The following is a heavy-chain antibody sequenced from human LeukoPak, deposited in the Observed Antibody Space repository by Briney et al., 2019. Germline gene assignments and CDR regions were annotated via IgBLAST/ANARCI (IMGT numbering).Heavy chain of an antibody. CDR1: GGTFSSYA. CDR3: ARDSSEFRSLIPH. J-gene: IGHJ1*01. V-gene: IGHV1-69*13. Sequence: ASVKVSCKASGGTFSSYAISWVRQAPGQGLEWMGGITPMFGTAKYAQKFQGRVTITADESTSTACMELSSLRSEDTAVYYCARDSSEFRSLIPHWGQGTLVTVSS. D-gene: IGHD2-21*01. CDR2: ITPMFGTA.